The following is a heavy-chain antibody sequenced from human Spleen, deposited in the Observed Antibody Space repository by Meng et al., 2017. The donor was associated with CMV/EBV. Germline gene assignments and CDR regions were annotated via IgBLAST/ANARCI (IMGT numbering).Heavy chain of an antibody. CDR3: ARSVVLPAARLDH. Sequence: GSLRLSCTVSGGSISSYYWSWIRQPPGKGLEWIGYIYYSGSTNYNPSLKSRVTISVDTSKNQFSLMMNSVTAADTAVYYCARSVVLPAARLDHWGQGRLVTVSS. CDR1: GGSISSYY. CDR2: IYYSGST. J-gene: IGHJ4*02. V-gene: IGHV4-59*08. D-gene: IGHD2-2*01.